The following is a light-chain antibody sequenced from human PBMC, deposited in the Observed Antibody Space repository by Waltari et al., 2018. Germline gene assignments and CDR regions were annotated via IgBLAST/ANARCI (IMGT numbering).Light chain of an antibody. J-gene: IGKJ2*01. V-gene: IGKV3-11*01. Sequence: EIVLTQSPAILSLSPGERATLSCRASRSVSSYLAWYQQKPGQAPRLLIYDASNRATGIPARFSGSGSGTDFTLTISSLEPEDFAVYYCQQRSNWPPRYTFGQGTKLEIK. CDR1: RSVSSY. CDR2: DAS. CDR3: QQRSNWPPRYT.